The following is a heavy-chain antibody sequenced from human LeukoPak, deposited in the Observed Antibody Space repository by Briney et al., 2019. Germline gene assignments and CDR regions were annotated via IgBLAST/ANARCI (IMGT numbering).Heavy chain of an antibody. CDR1: GYTFTGYY. J-gene: IGHJ4*02. D-gene: IGHD3-9*01. Sequence: ASVTVSCKASGYTFTGYYMHWVRQAPGQGLEWMGWINPNSGGTNYAQKFQARVSMTRDASISTAYMQLSRLRFDDTAVYYCARSPHILTGEKFDYWGQGTLLTVSS. V-gene: IGHV1-2*02. CDR3: ARSPHILTGEKFDY. CDR2: INPNSGGT.